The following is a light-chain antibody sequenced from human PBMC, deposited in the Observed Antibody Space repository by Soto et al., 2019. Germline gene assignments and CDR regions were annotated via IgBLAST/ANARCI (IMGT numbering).Light chain of an antibody. CDR2: LEGSGSY. V-gene: IGLV4-60*02. J-gene: IGLJ2*01. Sequence: QLVLTQSSSASASLGSSVKLTCTLSSGHSSYIIAWHQQQPGKAPRYLMNLEGSGSYNKGSGVPNRFSGSSSGADRYLTISNLQFEDEADYYCETWDTNTRVFGGGTKLTVL. CDR1: SGHSSYI. CDR3: ETWDTNTRV.